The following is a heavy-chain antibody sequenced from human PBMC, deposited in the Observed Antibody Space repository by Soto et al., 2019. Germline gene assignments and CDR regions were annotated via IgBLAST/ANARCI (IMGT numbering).Heavy chain of an antibody. CDR1: GFTFSSYG. V-gene: IGHV3-30*18. J-gene: IGHJ4*02. CDR3: AKGDRIAAAGHFDY. Sequence: QVQLVESGGGVVQPGRSLRLSCAASGFTFSSYGMHWVRHAPGKGLEWVAVISYDGGNKYYADSVKGRFTISRDNSKNPLYLQMNSLRAEDTAVYYGAKGDRIAAAGHFDYWGQGTLVTVSS. D-gene: IGHD6-13*01. CDR2: ISYDGGNK.